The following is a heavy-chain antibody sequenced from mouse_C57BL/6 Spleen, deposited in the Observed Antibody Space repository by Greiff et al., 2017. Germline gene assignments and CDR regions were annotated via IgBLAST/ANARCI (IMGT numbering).Heavy chain of an antibody. CDR2: IDPSDSYT. CDR3: ARKGAGPWFAY. CDR1: GYTFTSYW. J-gene: IGHJ3*01. Sequence: QVHVKQPGAELVMPGASVKLSCKASGYTFTSYWMHWVKQRPGQGLEWIGEIDPSDSYTNYNQKFKGKSTLTVDKSSSTAYMQLSSLTSEDSAVYYCARKGAGPWFAYWGQGTLVTVSA. V-gene: IGHV1-69*01.